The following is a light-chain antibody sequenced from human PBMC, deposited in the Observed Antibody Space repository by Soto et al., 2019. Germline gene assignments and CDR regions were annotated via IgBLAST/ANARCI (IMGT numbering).Light chain of an antibody. CDR3: QQYYKSPQT. CDR1: QSVLYSSNNKNY. J-gene: IGKJ1*01. V-gene: IGKV4-1*01. CDR2: WAS. Sequence: DIVLTQSPDSLAVSLGERATFNCKSSQSVLYSSNNKNYLAWYQQKPGQPPRLLIYWASARESGVPDRFSGSGSGTDFTLTISSLQAEDVAVYYCQQYYKSPQTFGQGTKVEIK.